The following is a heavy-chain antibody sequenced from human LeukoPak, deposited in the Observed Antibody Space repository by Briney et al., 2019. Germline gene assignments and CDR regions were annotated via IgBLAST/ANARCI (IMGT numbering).Heavy chain of an antibody. D-gene: IGHD3-10*01. CDR1: GGSISSYY. V-gene: IGHV4-4*07. CDR3: ARSYYGSGSYQGY. J-gene: IGHJ4*02. CDR2: IYTSGST. Sequence: PSETLSLTCTVSGGSISSYYWSWIRQPAGKGLEWIGHIYTSGSTNYNPSLKSRVTISVDTSENQLFLKLSSVTAADTAVYYCARSYYGSGSYQGYWGQGTLVTVSS.